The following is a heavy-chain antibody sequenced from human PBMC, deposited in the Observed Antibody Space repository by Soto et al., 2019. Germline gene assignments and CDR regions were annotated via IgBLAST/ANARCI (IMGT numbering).Heavy chain of an antibody. CDR2: ISYDGNNK. V-gene: IGHV3-30-3*01. J-gene: IGHJ6*02. D-gene: IGHD6-13*01. Sequence: QVQVVESGGGVVQPGRSLRLSCAASGFSFSSYAMHWVRQAPGKGLEWVAVISYDGNNKYYADSVKGRITISRDSSKNMVYLQMNSLRPEDTAVYYWARAPPRGIAAPGTWGSGMDVWGQGTTVTVSS. CDR1: GFSFSSYA. CDR3: ARAPPRGIAAPGTWGSGMDV.